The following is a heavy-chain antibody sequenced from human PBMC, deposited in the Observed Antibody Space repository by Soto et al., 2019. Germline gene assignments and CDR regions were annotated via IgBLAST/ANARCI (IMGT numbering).Heavy chain of an antibody. D-gene: IGHD2-2*02. CDR2: FEPADGET. CDR1: GYTLTELS. V-gene: IGHV1-24*01. J-gene: IGHJ5*02. CDR3: ATRNRRYCSSTSCYRGWVWFDP. Sequence: SVKSSCKVSGYTLTELSMHWVRQAPGKGLEWMAAFEPADGETIYAQKFRGRVTMTEDTSTDTAYMELGSLRSGDSAVYYCATRNRRYCSSTSCYRGWVWFDPWGQGTRGTVSS.